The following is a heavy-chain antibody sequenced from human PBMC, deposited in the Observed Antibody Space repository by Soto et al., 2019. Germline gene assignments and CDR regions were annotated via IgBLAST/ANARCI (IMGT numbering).Heavy chain of an antibody. CDR3: ARHPYCSSTSCYSVFDY. V-gene: IGHV3-48*01. CDR1: GFTFSSYS. Sequence: PGGSLRLSCAASGFTFSSYSMNWVRQAPGKGLEWVSYISSSSSTIYYADSVKGRFTISRDNAKNSLYLQMNSLRAEDTAVYYCARHPYCSSTSCYSVFDYWGQGTLVTVSS. J-gene: IGHJ4*02. D-gene: IGHD2-2*01. CDR2: ISSSSSTI.